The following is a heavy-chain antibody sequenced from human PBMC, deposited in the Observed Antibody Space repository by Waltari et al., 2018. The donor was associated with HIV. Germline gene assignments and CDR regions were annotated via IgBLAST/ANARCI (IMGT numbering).Heavy chain of an antibody. J-gene: IGHJ3*02. Sequence: EVQLVESGGGLVNRGRSLRLSCLASGFAFDDAWMNWVRQAPGKGLEWVGRIKSKSDGGTTDYAAAVKGRFTISRDDSKKTVYLQMDSLKSEDTAVYYCTDPLLRHGFHIWGQGTMVTVSS. V-gene: IGHV3-15*01. CDR3: TDPLLRHGFHI. CDR1: GFAFDDAW. D-gene: IGHD3-16*01. CDR2: IKSKSDGGTT.